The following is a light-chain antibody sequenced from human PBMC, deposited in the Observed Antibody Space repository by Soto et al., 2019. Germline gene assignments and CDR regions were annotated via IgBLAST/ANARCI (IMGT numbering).Light chain of an antibody. J-gene: IGKJ1*01. V-gene: IGKV1-39*01. Sequence: EIQMSQSPSSLSASVGDRVTITCRASQSIRSYLNWYQQKPGKAPKLLIYAASSLQSGVPSRFSGSGSGTDFTLTISSLQPEDFATYYCQQSYSTPCTFGQGTKVDIK. CDR1: QSIRSY. CDR3: QQSYSTPCT. CDR2: AAS.